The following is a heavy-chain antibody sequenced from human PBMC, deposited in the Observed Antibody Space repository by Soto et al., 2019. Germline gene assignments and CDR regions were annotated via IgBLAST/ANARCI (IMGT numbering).Heavy chain of an antibody. CDR1: DFSVTNAW. CDR2: IKSKSDGGTT. CDR3: TTYLYCSSTSCYPENWFDP. V-gene: IGHV3-15*01. D-gene: IGHD2-2*01. Sequence: PGGSLRLSCAASDFSVTNAWMSWVRQAPGKGLEWVGRIKSKSDGGTTDYAAPVKGRFTILRDDSKNTLYLQMNSLKTEDTAVYYCTTYLYCSSTSCYPENWFDPWGQGTLVTVSS. J-gene: IGHJ5*02.